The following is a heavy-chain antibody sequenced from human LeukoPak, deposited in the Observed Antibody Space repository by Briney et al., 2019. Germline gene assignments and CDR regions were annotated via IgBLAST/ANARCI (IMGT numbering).Heavy chain of an antibody. Sequence: GGSLRLSCAASGFTFSSYWMSWVRQAPGKGLEWVTVIWSDGSNKYYADSVKGRFTISRDNSKNTLYLQMNSLRAEDTAVYYCVRGYYAGRGHHFEYWGQGTLVTVSS. CDR1: GFTFSSYW. CDR2: IWSDGSNK. V-gene: IGHV3-33*08. D-gene: IGHD3-22*01. CDR3: VRGYYAGRGHHFEY. J-gene: IGHJ4*02.